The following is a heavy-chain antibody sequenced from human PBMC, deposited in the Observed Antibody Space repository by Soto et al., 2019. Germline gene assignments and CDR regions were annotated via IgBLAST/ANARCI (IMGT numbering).Heavy chain of an antibody. J-gene: IGHJ4*02. CDR1: GDSISSLY. D-gene: IGHD6-19*01. CDR3: AKSLWDTSVWTTDY. Sequence: QVQLQESGPGLVKPSETLSLTCTVSGDSISSLYWSWIRQPPGKGLEWIGYSYSSWSINYNPSLNSRVTISVDPSTNQFSLRLISVTAADTAVYYLAKSLWDTSVWTTDYWGQGTLVTVS. V-gene: IGHV4-59*01. CDR2: SYSSWSI.